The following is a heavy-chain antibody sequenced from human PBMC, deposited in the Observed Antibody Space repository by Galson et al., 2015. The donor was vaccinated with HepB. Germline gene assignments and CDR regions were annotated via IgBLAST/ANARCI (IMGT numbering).Heavy chain of an antibody. CDR1: GYSFTSYW. CDR3: ARYGPRIAASNWFDP. CDR2: IDPSDSYT. J-gene: IGHJ5*02. D-gene: IGHD6-13*01. V-gene: IGHV5-10-1*01. Sequence: SGAEVKKPGESLRISCKGSGYSFTSYWISWVRQMPGKGLEWMGRIDPSDSYTNYSPSFQGHVTISADKSISTAYLQWSSLKASDTAMYYCARYGPRIAASNWFDPWGQGTLVTVSS.